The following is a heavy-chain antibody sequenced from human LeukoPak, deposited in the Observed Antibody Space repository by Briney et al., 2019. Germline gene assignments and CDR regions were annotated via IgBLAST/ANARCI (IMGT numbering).Heavy chain of an antibody. CDR1: GFSFSEHG. D-gene: IGHD3-10*01. Sequence: GGSLRLSWAASGFSFSEHGMHWVRQAPGKGPEWVTVTWYDGSNNHYADSVKGRFTISRDNSKNTVFLEMNSLRAEDTAVYHCARDRYFGSDGFDIWGPGTMVIVSS. CDR3: ARDRYFGSDGFDI. CDR2: TWYDGSNN. V-gene: IGHV3-33*01. J-gene: IGHJ3*02.